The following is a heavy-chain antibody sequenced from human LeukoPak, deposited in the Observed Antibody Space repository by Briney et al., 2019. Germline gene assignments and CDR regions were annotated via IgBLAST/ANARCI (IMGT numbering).Heavy chain of an antibody. D-gene: IGHD3-3*01. Sequence: GGSLRLSCAASGFTFSDYYMSWIRQAPGKGLEWVSYTSSSGSTIYYADSVKGRFTISRDNAKNSLYLQMNSLRAEDTAVYYCARDLITIFGVVTLPYIDVWGKGTTVTVSS. CDR1: GFTFSDYY. V-gene: IGHV3-11*04. CDR2: TSSSGSTI. CDR3: ARDLITIFGVVTLPYIDV. J-gene: IGHJ6*03.